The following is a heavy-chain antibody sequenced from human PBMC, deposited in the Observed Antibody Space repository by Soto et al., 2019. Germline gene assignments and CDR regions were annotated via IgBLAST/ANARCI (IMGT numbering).Heavy chain of an antibody. D-gene: IGHD3-3*01. CDR2: INHSGST. V-gene: IGHV4-34*01. Sequence: QVQLQQWGAGLLKPSETLSLTCAVYGGSFSGYYWSWIRQPPGKGLEWIGEINHSGSTNYNPSLKSRVTISVDTSKNQFSLRLSSVTAADTAVYYCARGAVTYYDFWSGDYTANWFDPWGQGTLVTVSS. CDR1: GGSFSGYY. CDR3: ARGAVTYYDFWSGDYTANWFDP. J-gene: IGHJ5*02.